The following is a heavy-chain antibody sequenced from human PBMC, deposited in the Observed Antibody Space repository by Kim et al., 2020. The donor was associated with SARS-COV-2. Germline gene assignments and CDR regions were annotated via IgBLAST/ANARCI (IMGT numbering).Heavy chain of an antibody. Sequence: GGSLRLSCAASGFTFSSYAMSWVRQAPGKGLEWVSAISGSGGSTYYADSVKGRFTISRDNSKNTLYLQMNSLRAEDTAVYYCAKYGDLDYGSGSYYYYYGMDVWGQGTTVTVSS. D-gene: IGHD3-10*01. V-gene: IGHV3-23*01. CDR3: AKYGDLDYGSGSYYYYYGMDV. CDR1: GFTFSSYA. CDR2: ISGSGGST. J-gene: IGHJ6*02.